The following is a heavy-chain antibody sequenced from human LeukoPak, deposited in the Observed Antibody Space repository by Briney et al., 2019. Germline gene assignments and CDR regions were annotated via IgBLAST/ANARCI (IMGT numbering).Heavy chain of an antibody. CDR3: AKDVAAAGDAFDV. J-gene: IGHJ3*01. D-gene: IGHD6-13*01. CDR2: ISWNSGSI. V-gene: IGHV3-9*01. CDR1: EFTFDDYA. Sequence: GRSLRLSCAASEFTFDDYAMHWVRQAPGKGLEWVSGISWNSGSIGYADSVKGRFTISRDNAKNSLYLQMNSLRAEDTALYYCAKDVAAAGDAFDVWGQGTMVTVS.